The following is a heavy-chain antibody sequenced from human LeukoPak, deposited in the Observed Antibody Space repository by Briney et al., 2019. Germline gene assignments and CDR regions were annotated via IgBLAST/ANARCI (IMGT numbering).Heavy chain of an antibody. CDR1: GFTFDDYA. J-gene: IGHJ4*02. V-gene: IGHV3-9*01. Sequence: PGRSLRLSCAASGFTFDDYAMHWVRQAPGKGLEWVSGISWNSGSIGYADSVKGRFTISRDNAKNSLYLQMNGLRAEDTALYYCAKDMRRGYGDDLDYWGQGTLVTVSS. CDR2: ISWNSGSI. D-gene: IGHD4-17*01. CDR3: AKDMRRGYGDDLDY.